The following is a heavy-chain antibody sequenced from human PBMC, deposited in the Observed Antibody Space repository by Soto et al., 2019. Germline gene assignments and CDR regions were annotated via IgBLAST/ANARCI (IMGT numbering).Heavy chain of an antibody. CDR2: IKSKTDGGTT. Sequence: GGSLRLSCAASGFTFSNAWMSWVRQAPGKGLEWVGRIKSKTDGGTTDYAAPVKGRFTISRDDSKNTLYLQMNSLKTEDTAVYYCTTDIYYDSIGPSVHVWGPGTPLTVYS. D-gene: IGHD3-22*01. CDR1: GFTFSNAW. J-gene: IGHJ6*02. CDR3: TTDIYYDSIGPSVHV. V-gene: IGHV3-15*01.